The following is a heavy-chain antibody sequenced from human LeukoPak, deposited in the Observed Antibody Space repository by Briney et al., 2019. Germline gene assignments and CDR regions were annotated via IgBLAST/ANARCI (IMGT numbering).Heavy chain of an antibody. V-gene: IGHV4-34*01. CDR1: GGSFSGYY. Sequence: SETLSLTCAVYGGSFSGYYWSWIRQPPGKGLEWIGEINHSRSTNSNPSLKSRVTILVDKSKNQFSLKLSSVTAADTAVYYCARTVHCTNGVCYPNNWFDPWGQGTLVTVSS. D-gene: IGHD2-8*01. J-gene: IGHJ5*02. CDR2: INHSRST. CDR3: ARTVHCTNGVCYPNNWFDP.